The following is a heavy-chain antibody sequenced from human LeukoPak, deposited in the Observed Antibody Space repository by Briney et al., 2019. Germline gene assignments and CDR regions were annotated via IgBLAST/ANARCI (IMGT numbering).Heavy chain of an antibody. D-gene: IGHD3-22*01. CDR1: GYTFTSYG. Sequence: GASVKVSCKASGYTFTSYGINWVRQAPGQGLEWMGWIRVYNGNTNYAQKLQGRVTMTTDTSTSTAYMELRSLRSEDTAVYYCARDYYDSGRVYYFDYWGQGTLVTISS. CDR2: IRVYNGNT. J-gene: IGHJ4*02. CDR3: ARDYYDSGRVYYFDY. V-gene: IGHV1-18*01.